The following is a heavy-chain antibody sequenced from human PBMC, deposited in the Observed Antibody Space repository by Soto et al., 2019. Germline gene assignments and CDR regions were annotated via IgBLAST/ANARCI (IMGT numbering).Heavy chain of an antibody. CDR3: ARKNLDVPAFFDY. V-gene: IGHV4-39*01. J-gene: IGHJ4*02. D-gene: IGHD1-1*01. Sequence: SETLSLTCTVSGGSISSYYWGWVRQPPGKGLEWIASISYSGTTYYSPSLKGRVTKSVDTSRNQFSLRLTSVTAADTALYYCARKNLDVPAFFDYWGKGILVTVSS. CDR1: GGSISSYY. CDR2: ISYSGTT.